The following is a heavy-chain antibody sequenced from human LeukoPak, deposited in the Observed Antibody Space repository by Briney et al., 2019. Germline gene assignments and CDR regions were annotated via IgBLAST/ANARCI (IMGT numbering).Heavy chain of an antibody. D-gene: IGHD3-3*01. V-gene: IGHV3-74*01. CDR2: INTDGSST. J-gene: IGHJ4*02. CDR1: GFTFSSYW. Sequence: PGGSLRLSCAASGFTFSSYWIHWVRQAPGKGLVWVSRINTDGSSTSYADSVKGRFTISRDNAKNTLYLQMNSLRAEDTAVYYCAREILYDFWSDPMSSFDYWGQGTLVTVSS. CDR3: AREILYDFWSDPMSSFDY.